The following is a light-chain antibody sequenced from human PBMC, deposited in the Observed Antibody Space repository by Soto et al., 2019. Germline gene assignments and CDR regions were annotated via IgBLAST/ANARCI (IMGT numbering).Light chain of an antibody. CDR2: AAS. CDR1: QDISTY. Sequence: DIQMTQSPSSVSASVGDIVTITCRASQDISTYLAWYQQRPGKAPNLLIYAASTLQSGVPSRFSGSGSGTDFSLTISSLQPEDSATYYCQQTNSLPLPFGGGTKVEIK. CDR3: QQTNSLPLP. V-gene: IGKV1-12*01. J-gene: IGKJ4*01.